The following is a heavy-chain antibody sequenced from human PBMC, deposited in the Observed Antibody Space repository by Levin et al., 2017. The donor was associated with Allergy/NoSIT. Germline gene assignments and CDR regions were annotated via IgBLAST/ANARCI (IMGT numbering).Heavy chain of an antibody. D-gene: IGHD3-9*01. V-gene: IGHV4-39*01. J-gene: IGHJ4*02. Sequence: SETLSLTCTLSAGSIRSSSYYWGWIRQPPGTGLEWVGSIYYSGSTYYNPSLKSRVTISVDTSKNQFSLKLSYVTAADTAVYYCARLRYDILTGYYNVIEYYFDSWGQGTLVTVSS. CDR1: AGSIRSSSYY. CDR2: IYYSGST. CDR3: ARLRYDILTGYYNVIEYYFDS.